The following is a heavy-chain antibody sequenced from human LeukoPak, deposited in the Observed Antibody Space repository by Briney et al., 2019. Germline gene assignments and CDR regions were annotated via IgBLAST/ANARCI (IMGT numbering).Heavy chain of an antibody. V-gene: IGHV3-23*01. J-gene: IGHJ4*02. CDR2: ISGTGVT. CDR3: AKDFNWGGR. CDR1: EFTFSTSA. Sequence: PGGSLRLSCAASEFTFSTSAMTWARQAPGKGLEWVSGISGTGVTDYADSVKGRFTISRDNSKNTLYLQINNLRAEDTAVYYCAKDFNWGGRWGQGTLVTVSS. D-gene: IGHD7-27*01.